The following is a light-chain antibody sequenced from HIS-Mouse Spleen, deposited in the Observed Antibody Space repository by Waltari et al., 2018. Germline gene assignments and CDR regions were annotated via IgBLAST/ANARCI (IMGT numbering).Light chain of an antibody. CDR3: SSYTSSSTPNWV. CDR2: EVS. V-gene: IGLV2-14*01. CDR1: RSDVGGYNY. Sequence: QSALTQPASVSGSPGQSTTISCTGTRSDVGGYNYISWYHQHPGKAPKLMIYEVSNRPSGVSNRFSGSKSGNTASLTISGLQAEDEADYYCSSYTSSSTPNWVFGGGTKLTVL. J-gene: IGLJ3*02.